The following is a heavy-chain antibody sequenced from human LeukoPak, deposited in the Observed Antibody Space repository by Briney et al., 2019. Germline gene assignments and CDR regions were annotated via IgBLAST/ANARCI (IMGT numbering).Heavy chain of an antibody. CDR2: IFFSGTT. Sequence: KASETLSLTCTVSGGSIGRYYWSWIRQHPGKGLEWIAYIFFSGTTKYNPSLESRVTISVDTSKNQFSLDLTSVTAADTALYYCARGGDGYNYVDYWGPGTLVTVSS. V-gene: IGHV4-59*01. CDR3: ARGGDGYNYVDY. D-gene: IGHD5-24*01. J-gene: IGHJ4*02. CDR1: GGSIGRYY.